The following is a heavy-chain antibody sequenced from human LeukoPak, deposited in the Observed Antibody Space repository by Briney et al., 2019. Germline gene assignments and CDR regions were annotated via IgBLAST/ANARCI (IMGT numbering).Heavy chain of an antibody. V-gene: IGHV4-34*01. CDR1: GGSFSGYY. CDR2: INHSGST. D-gene: IGHD6-13*01. CDR3: ARVGRFSLSLLRQLVGGYFDY. J-gene: IGHJ4*02. Sequence: SETLSLTCAVYGGSFSGYYWSWIRQPPGKGLEWIGEINHSGSTNYNPSLKSRVTISVDTSKNQFSLKLSSVTAADTAVYYCARVGRFSLSLLRQLVGGYFDYWGQGTLVTVSS.